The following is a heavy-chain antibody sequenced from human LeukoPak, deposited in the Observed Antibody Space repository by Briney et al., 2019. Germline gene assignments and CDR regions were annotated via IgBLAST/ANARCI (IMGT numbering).Heavy chain of an antibody. J-gene: IGHJ4*02. D-gene: IGHD2-21*02. CDR2: IKGGGGDP. V-gene: IGHV3-23*01. CDR3: AKGGHDFNPFYW. Sequence: GGSLRLSCAASGFTFRPYAMGWVRQAPGKGLGWVSSIKGGGGDPFYADSVNGRFTISRDNSKNTLFLQLDSLRAEDTAVYYCAKGGHDFNPFYWWGQGTLVTVSS. CDR1: GFTFRPYA.